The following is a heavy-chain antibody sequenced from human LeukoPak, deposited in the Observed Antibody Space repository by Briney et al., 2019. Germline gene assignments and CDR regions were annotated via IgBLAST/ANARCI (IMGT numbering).Heavy chain of an antibody. D-gene: IGHD2-15*01. V-gene: IGHV3-23*01. J-gene: IGHJ4*02. CDR2: ISGSGGNT. Sequence: HPGGSLRLSCAASGFTFSSHGMNWVRQAPGKGLEWVSGISGSGGNTYYADSVKGRFTISRDNSKNTLYLQMNSLRAEDTAVYYCAKGVGYCSGGSCQQFDYWGQGTLVTVSS. CDR1: GFTFSSHG. CDR3: AKGVGYCSGGSCQQFDY.